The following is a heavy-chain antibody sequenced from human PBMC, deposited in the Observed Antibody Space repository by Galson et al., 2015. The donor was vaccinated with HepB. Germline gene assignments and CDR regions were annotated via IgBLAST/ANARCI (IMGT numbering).Heavy chain of an antibody. Sequence: CAISGDSVSSNSVAWNWIRQSPSRGLEWLGRTYYRAKWYSDYAVSVRGRITISPDTSKNQFSLQLNSVTSEDTAVYYCARVPGTNYYYGMEDWGQGTTVTVSS. J-gene: IGHJ6*02. D-gene: IGHD6-13*01. CDR3: ARVPGTNYYYGMED. V-gene: IGHV6-1*01. CDR1: GDSVSSNSVA. CDR2: TYYRAKWYS.